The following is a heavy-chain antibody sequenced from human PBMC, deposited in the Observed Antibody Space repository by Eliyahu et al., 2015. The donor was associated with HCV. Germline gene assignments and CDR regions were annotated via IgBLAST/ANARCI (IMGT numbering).Heavy chain of an antibody. J-gene: IGHJ6*02. CDR2: INHSGST. D-gene: IGHD3-3*01. CDR1: GGSFXGYY. CDR3: ARGPDFGKFYYYYGMDV. V-gene: IGHV4-34*01. Sequence: QVXLQQWGAGXLKPSETLSLTCAVYGGSFXGYYWXWXRQPPGKGLEWIGEINHSGSTNYNPSLKSRVTISVDTSKNQFSLKLSSVTAADTAVYYCARGPDFGKFYYYYGMDVWGQGTTVTVSS.